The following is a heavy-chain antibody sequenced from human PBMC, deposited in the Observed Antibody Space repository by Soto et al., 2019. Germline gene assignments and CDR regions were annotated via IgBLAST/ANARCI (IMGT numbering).Heavy chain of an antibody. D-gene: IGHD3-22*01. CDR2: IFPSDSGT. J-gene: IGHJ5*02. V-gene: IGHV5-51*01. CDR1: GYKFTSSW. CDR3: ARKDKSGYFNWFDP. Sequence: GESLKIFCRTSGYKFTSSWIAWVRQKPGKGLEWMGIIFPSDSGTRYSPSFQGQVTISADRSTSTVFLQWASLKASDTAVYFCARKDKSGYFNWFDPWGQGTLVTVSS.